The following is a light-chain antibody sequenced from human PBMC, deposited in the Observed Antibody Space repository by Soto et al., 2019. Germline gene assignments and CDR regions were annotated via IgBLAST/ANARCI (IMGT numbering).Light chain of an antibody. CDR3: QQYDNLPLT. J-gene: IGKJ4*01. CDR2: DAS. V-gene: IGKV1-33*01. CDR1: QDISNY. Sequence: DIQMTQSPSSLSASVGDRVTITCQASQDISNYLNWYQQKPGKAPKLLIYDASNLETGVPSRFSGSGSGTDFTFTISSLQPEEMATYYCQQYDNLPLTFGGGTKVEIK.